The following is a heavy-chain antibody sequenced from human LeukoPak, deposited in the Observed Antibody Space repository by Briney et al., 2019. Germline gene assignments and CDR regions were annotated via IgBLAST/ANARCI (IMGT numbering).Heavy chain of an antibody. Sequence: GGSLRLSCVASGFTFSSYWMHWVRHVPGKGLVWVSRINSDGSDITYADSVKGRFTISRGNAKNTLYLQINSLRAEDTAVYYYARDFRRYFDYWGQGTLVTVSS. J-gene: IGHJ4*02. CDR1: GFTFSSYW. CDR2: INSDGSDI. V-gene: IGHV3-74*01. CDR3: ARDFRRYFDY.